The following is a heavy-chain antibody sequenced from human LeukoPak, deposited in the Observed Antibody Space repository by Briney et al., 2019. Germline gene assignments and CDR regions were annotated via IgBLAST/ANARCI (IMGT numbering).Heavy chain of an antibody. Sequence: GGSLRLSCAVSGFSVNDNYMSWVRQAPGKGLQWVSVMFPDGRTYYADSVKGRFTISRDLARNTLLLQMHSLRADDTAVHYCARTNPVYGDYDYWGQGTLVPVSS. CDR1: GFSVNDNY. V-gene: IGHV3-53*01. D-gene: IGHD4-17*01. J-gene: IGHJ4*02. CDR2: MFPDGRT. CDR3: ARTNPVYGDYDY.